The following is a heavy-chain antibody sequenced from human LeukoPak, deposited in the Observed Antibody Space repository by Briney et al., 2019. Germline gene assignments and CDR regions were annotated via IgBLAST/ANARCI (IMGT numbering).Heavy chain of an antibody. Sequence: AXVKVSCKASGXTFTNDEIDWVRQATGQGLEWMGWMNPSSGNTGYAQKFQGRLTMTRNTSISTAYMDLSSLRSDDTAVYYCARRDCTTGACRFDDWGQGTRVSVSP. D-gene: IGHD2-8*01. J-gene: IGHJ4*02. CDR3: ARRDCTTGACRFDD. V-gene: IGHV1-8*01. CDR2: MNPSSGNT. CDR1: GXTFTNDE.